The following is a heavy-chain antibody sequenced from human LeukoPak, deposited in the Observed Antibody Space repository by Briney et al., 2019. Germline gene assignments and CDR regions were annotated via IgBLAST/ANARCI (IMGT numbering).Heavy chain of an antibody. Sequence: PGGTLRLSCAASGFTFSSYGMSWVRQPPGKGLEWVSAISGSGGSTYYADSVKGRFTISRDNSKNTLYLQMNSLRAEDTAVYYCAKESRIGQITMVRGVVDYFDYWGQGTLVTVSS. J-gene: IGHJ4*02. V-gene: IGHV3-23*01. D-gene: IGHD3-10*01. CDR1: GFTFSSYG. CDR3: AKESRIGQITMVRGVVDYFDY. CDR2: ISGSGGST.